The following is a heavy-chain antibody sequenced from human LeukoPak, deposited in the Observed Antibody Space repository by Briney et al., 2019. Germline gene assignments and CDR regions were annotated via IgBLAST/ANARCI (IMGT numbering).Heavy chain of an antibody. Sequence: SETLSLTCTVSGVSMSPYHWGWIRQPPGKGLEWTGYIYYSGSTNYNPSFKSRVTISVAASKHQFSLKLSSVTAADTAVYYCARVSDILTGYDYWGQGTLLTVSS. CDR1: GVSMSPYH. D-gene: IGHD3-9*01. V-gene: IGHV4-59*01. J-gene: IGHJ4*02. CDR2: IYYSGST. CDR3: ARVSDILTGYDY.